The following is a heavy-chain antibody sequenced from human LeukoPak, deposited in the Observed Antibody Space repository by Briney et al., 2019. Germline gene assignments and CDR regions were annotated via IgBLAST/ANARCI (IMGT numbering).Heavy chain of an antibody. Sequence: GASVKVSCKASGYTFTSYDINWVRQATGQGLEWMGWMNPNSGNTGYAQKFQGRVTMTRNTSISTAYMELRSLRSDDTAVYYCARADDILTGYFHFDYWGQGTLVTVSS. V-gene: IGHV1-8*01. D-gene: IGHD3-9*01. CDR3: ARADDILTGYFHFDY. CDR1: GYTFTSYD. CDR2: MNPNSGNT. J-gene: IGHJ4*02.